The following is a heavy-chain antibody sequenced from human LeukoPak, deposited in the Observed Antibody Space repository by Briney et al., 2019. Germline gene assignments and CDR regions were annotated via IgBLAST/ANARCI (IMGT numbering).Heavy chain of an antibody. V-gene: IGHV3-53*01. Sequence: GGSLRLSCAASGFTVSSNYMSWVRQAPGKGLEWVSVIYSGGSTYYADSVKGRFTISRDNSKNTLYLQMNSLRAEDTAVYYCAKDYYDSSGYQGSYYFDYWGQGTLVTVSS. CDR3: AKDYYDSSGYQGSYYFDY. D-gene: IGHD3-22*01. CDR2: IYSGGST. CDR1: GFTVSSNY. J-gene: IGHJ4*02.